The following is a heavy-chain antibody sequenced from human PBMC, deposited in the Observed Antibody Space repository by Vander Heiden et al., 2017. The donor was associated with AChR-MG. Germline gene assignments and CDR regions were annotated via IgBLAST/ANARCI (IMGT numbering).Heavy chain of an antibody. Sequence: EVQLVESGGGLVQPGGSLRLSCAASGFPFSSYSMNWVRQAPGKGLEWVSYISSSSSTIYYADSVKGRFTISRDNAKNSLYLQMNSLRDEDTAVYYCARDGYYDFWSGYYPSFDYWGQGTLVTVSS. V-gene: IGHV3-48*02. CDR2: ISSSSSTI. CDR3: ARDGYYDFWSGYYPSFDY. J-gene: IGHJ4*02. D-gene: IGHD3-3*01. CDR1: GFPFSSYS.